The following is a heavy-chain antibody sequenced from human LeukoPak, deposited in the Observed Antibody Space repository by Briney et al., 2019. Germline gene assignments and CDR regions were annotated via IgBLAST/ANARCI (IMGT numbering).Heavy chain of an antibody. CDR2: IKKDGSEK. CDR1: GFTFSNSW. Sequence: GGSLRLSCAASGFTFSNSWMSWVRQAPGKGLEWVANIKKDGSEKYYVDSVKGRFTISRDNAKNSLYLQMSSLRVEDTAVYYCEGSAGYWGQGTLVTVSS. J-gene: IGHJ4*02. CDR3: EGSAGY. V-gene: IGHV3-7*01. D-gene: IGHD6-19*01.